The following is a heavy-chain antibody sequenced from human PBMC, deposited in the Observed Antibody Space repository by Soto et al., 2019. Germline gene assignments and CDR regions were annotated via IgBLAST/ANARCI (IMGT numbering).Heavy chain of an antibody. J-gene: IGHJ4*02. CDR2: MNPKSGNT. Sequence: QVQLVQSGAEVKKPGASVKVSCKASGYTFTNYDINWVRQATGQGLEWMGWMNPKSGNTGYAQQFQGRVTVTRSTSITTAYMELSSLRSEDTAVYYCVRVYGEIDYWGQGTLVTVSS. V-gene: IGHV1-8*01. CDR3: VRVYGEIDY. CDR1: GYTFTNYD. D-gene: IGHD4-17*01.